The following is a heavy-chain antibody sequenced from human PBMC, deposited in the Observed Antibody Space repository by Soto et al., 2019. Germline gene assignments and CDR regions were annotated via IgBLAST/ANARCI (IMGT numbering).Heavy chain of an antibody. CDR1: GFTFSDHS. J-gene: IGHJ4*02. CDR2: ISDIGHIQ. CDR3: AREAVTTKWYFDN. D-gene: IGHD2-8*01. V-gene: IGHV3-30-3*01. Sequence: GGSLRLSCVTSGFTFSDHSMHWLRQAPGKGLEWLTVISDIGHIQSYADSVKGRFTISRDNSKKTLYLQMTNVRPEDTAVYYCAREAVTTKWYFDNWGQGLLVTVSS.